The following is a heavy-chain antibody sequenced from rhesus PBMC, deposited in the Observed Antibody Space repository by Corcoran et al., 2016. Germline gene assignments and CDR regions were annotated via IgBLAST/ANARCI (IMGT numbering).Heavy chain of an antibody. V-gene: IGHV4-127*01. J-gene: IGHJ5-1*01. CDR1: GYSINSGYG. CDR3: VRHPEHANFEYRFPV. CDR2: IGGTDGAT. D-gene: IGHD4-17*01. Sequence: QGQLQESGPGLVKPSETLSLTCSVSGYSINSGYGWSWIRPSPGTGLEWIGYIGGTDGATNNNPSLKSRVTISKDTSKNQFSLKLTSVVAADTAVYYCVRHPEHANFEYRFPVWGAGVLVIVSS.